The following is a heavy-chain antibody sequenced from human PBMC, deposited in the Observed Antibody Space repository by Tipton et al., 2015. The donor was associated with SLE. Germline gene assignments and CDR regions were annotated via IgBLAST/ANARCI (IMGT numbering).Heavy chain of an antibody. V-gene: IGHV4-39*07. CDR3: ARVGVVTPFDY. Sequence: TLSLTCTVSGGSISSSSYYWGWIRQPPGKGLEWIGSIYYSGGTYYNPSLKSRVTISVDTSKNQFSLKLSSVTAADTAVYYCARVGVVTPFDYWGQGTLVTVSS. D-gene: IGHD4-23*01. CDR2: IYYSGGT. J-gene: IGHJ4*02. CDR1: GGSISSSSYY.